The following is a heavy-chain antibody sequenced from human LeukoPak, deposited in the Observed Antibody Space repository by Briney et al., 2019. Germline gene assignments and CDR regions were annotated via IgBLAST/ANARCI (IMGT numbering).Heavy chain of an antibody. V-gene: IGHV3-23*01. CDR3: AKDHDYVWGSGIGAFDI. CDR2: ISGSGGIT. CDR1: WFNLSSYA. Sequence: GGSLRLSCAASWFNLSSYAMSGVRQAPGKGLEGVSAISGSGGITYYPVSVKGRFTISRDNSKNTLYLQMNSLRAEDTGVYYCAKDHDYVWGSGIGAFDIWGQGTMVTVSS. J-gene: IGHJ3*02. D-gene: IGHD3-16*01.